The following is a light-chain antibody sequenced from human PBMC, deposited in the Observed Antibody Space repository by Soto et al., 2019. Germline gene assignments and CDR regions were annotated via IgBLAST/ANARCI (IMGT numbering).Light chain of an antibody. J-gene: IGLJ1*01. CDR3: AAWDDSLNGHV. CDR1: SSNIGGNT. CDR2: TNN. Sequence: QSVLTQPPSASGTPGQRVTISCSGSSSNIGGNTVSWYQQFPGTAPKLLIYTNNQRPSGGPDRFSGSKSDTSASLAISALQSEDEDHYYCAAWDDSLNGHVFGTGTKLTVL. V-gene: IGLV1-44*01.